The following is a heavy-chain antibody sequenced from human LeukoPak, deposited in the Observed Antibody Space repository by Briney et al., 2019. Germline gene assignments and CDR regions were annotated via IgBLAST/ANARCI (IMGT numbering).Heavy chain of an antibody. V-gene: IGHV3-23*01. CDR2: IRGSGGTT. Sequence: GGSLRLSCAASGFTFSSSAMSSGRPPPGKGLTLVSAIRGSGGTTSYADSVKGRFTISRDNSKNTLYLQMNSLRAEDTAVYYCAKEGYSSSFSYGPPFYYYYYGMDVWGQGTTVTVSS. J-gene: IGHJ6*02. CDR3: AKEGYSSSFSYGPPFYYYYYGMDV. CDR1: GFTFSSSA. D-gene: IGHD6-13*01.